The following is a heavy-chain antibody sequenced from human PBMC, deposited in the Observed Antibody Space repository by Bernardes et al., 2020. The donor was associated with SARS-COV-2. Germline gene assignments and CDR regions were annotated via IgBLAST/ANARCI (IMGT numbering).Heavy chain of an antibody. CDR3: ARRRSGWSVFFDY. CDR2: IYHSGST. V-gene: IGHV4-4*02. J-gene: IGHJ4*02. CDR1: GGSISSINW. D-gene: IGHD6-19*01. Sequence: SETLSLTCAVSGGSISSINWWSWVRQPPGKGLEWIGEIYHSGSTNYNPSLKSRVTISVDKSKNQFSLKLSSVTAADTAVYYCARRRSGWSVFFDYWGQGTLVTVSS.